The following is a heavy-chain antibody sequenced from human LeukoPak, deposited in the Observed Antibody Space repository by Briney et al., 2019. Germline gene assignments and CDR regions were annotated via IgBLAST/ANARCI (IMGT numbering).Heavy chain of an antibody. CDR3: ARQKTYYYDSSGYYATDAFDI. CDR2: IYYSGST. D-gene: IGHD3-22*01. J-gene: IGHJ3*02. CDR1: GGSISSYY. V-gene: IGHV4-59*01. Sequence: SETLSLTCTVSGGSISSYYWSWIRQPPGKGLEWIGYIYYSGSTNYNPSLKSRVTISVDTSKNQFSLKLSSVTAADTAVYYCARQKTYYYDSSGYYATDAFDIWGQGTMVTVSS.